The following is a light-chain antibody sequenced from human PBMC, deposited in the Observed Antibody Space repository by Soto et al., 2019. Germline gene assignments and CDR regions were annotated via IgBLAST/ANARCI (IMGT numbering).Light chain of an antibody. J-gene: IGLJ7*01. CDR3: ASWDDSLSGGV. CDR1: NSNIGTYT. CDR2: TDY. V-gene: IGLV1-44*01. Sequence: QSVLTQPPSASGTPGQRVIISCSGSNSNIGTYTVNWYQQLPGTAPKLLIYTDYQRPSGVPDRFSGSKSGTSASLAISGLQSEDEGDYYCASWDDSLSGGVFGGGTQLTVL.